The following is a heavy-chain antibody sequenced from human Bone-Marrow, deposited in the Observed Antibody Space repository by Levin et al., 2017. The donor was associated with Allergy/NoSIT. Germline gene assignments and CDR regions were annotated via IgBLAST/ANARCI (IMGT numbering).Heavy chain of an antibody. D-gene: IGHD3-10*01. CDR1: GFTFSSYG. V-gene: IGHV3-30*18. J-gene: IGHJ5*02. CDR2: ISYDGSNK. Sequence: GGSLRLSCAASGFTFSSYGMHWVRQAPGKGLEWVAVISYDGSNKYYADSVKGRFTISRDNSKNTLYLQMNSLRGEDTAVYYCAKDFLRTDLSGTRDRGVGNWFDPWGQGPLVTVYS. CDR3: AKDFLRTDLSGTRDRGVGNWFDP.